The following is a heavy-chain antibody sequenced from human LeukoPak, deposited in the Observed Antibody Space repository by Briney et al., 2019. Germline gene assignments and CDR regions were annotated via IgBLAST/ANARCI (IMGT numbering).Heavy chain of an antibody. CDR2: INPNSGGT. V-gene: IGHV1-2*02. CDR1: GYTFTDYY. CDR3: ARVADYGDYTLPGDY. J-gene: IGHJ4*02. D-gene: IGHD4-17*01. Sequence: ASVKVSCKASGYTFTDYYMHWVRQAPGQGLEWMGWINPNSGGTNYAQKFQGRVTMTRDTSINTAYMELSSLRSDDTAVYHCARVADYGDYTLPGDYWGQGTLVTVSS.